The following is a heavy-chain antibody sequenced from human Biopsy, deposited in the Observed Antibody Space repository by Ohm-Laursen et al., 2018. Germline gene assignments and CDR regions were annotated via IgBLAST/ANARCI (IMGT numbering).Heavy chain of an antibody. V-gene: IGHV1-69*06. J-gene: IGHJ1*01. Sequence: SVKVSCNTPGGTFSNYGVNWVRQAPGQGLEWLGGNIPILGTGNYAQKFQDRVTVAADTSTSTATMELRSLRSDDTAVYYCATKLTGYFHHWGQGTLVIVSS. D-gene: IGHD3-9*01. CDR1: GGTFSNYG. CDR3: ATKLTGYFHH. CDR2: NIPILGTG.